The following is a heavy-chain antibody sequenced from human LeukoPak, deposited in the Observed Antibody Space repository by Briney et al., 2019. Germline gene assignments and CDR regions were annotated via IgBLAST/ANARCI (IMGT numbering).Heavy chain of an antibody. CDR1: GFTFSSYA. J-gene: IGHJ6*02. Sequence: GGSLRLSCAASGFTFSSYAMHWVRQAPGKGLEWVAVISYDGSNKYYADSVKGRFTISRDNSKNTLYLQMNSLRAEDTAVYYCARDLQLKTMDVWGQGTTVTVSS. V-gene: IGHV3-30-3*01. CDR2: ISYDGSNK. D-gene: IGHD5-24*01. CDR3: ARDLQLKTMDV.